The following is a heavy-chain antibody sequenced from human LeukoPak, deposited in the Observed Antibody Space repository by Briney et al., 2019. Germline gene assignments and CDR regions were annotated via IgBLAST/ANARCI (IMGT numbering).Heavy chain of an antibody. J-gene: IGHJ4*02. CDR2: ISSSSSYI. D-gene: IGHD6-13*01. CDR3: ARDSEWAAAAVDY. CDR1: GFTFSSYS. Sequence: GGSLRLSCAASGFTFSSYSINWVRQAPGKGLEWVSSISSSSSYIYYADSVKGRFTISRDNAKNSLYLQMNSLRAEDTAVYYCARDSEWAAAAVDYWGQGTLVTVSS. V-gene: IGHV3-21*01.